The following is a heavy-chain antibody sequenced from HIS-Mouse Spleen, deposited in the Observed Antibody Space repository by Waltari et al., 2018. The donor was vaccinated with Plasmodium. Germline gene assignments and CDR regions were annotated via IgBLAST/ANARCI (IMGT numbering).Heavy chain of an antibody. CDR2: NNPTRGGT. CDR1: GYTFTGYY. V-gene: IGHV1-2*02. Sequence: QVQLVQSGAEVKKPGASVKVSCKASGYTFTGYYMHWVRQAPGHGLGWSGWNNPTRGGTNDEQKVECRGNMTRETSISTAYMEMSRLRSDDTAVYYCARVLGYKAAAGTFVEYFQHWGQGTLVTVSS. D-gene: IGHD6-13*01. J-gene: IGHJ1*01. CDR3: ARVLGYKAAAGTFVEYFQH.